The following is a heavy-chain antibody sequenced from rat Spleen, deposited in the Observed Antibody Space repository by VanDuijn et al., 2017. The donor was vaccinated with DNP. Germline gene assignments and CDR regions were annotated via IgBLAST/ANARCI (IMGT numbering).Heavy chain of an antibody. CDR2: ISPSGGGT. V-gene: IGHV5-25*01. J-gene: IGHJ2*01. CDR3: AKDAFDY. Sequence: EVQLVESGGGLVQPGRSMKLSCATSGFTFSNYDMAWVRQAPKKGLEWVTSISPSGGGTYYPDSVKGRFTISRDNAENTVYLQMNSLRSEDTATYYCAKDAFDYWGQGVMVTVSS. CDR1: GFTFSNYD.